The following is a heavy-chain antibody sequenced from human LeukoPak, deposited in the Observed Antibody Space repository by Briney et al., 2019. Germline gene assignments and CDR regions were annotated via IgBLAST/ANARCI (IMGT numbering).Heavy chain of an antibody. V-gene: IGHV3-30-3*01. D-gene: IGHD3-3*01. CDR3: ARGYYDFWSVYSDYYYYGMDV. Sequence: NKYYADSVKGRFTISRDNSKNTLYLQMNSLRAEDTAVYYCARGYYDFWSVYSDYYYYGMDVWGQGTTVTVSS. J-gene: IGHJ6*02. CDR2: NK.